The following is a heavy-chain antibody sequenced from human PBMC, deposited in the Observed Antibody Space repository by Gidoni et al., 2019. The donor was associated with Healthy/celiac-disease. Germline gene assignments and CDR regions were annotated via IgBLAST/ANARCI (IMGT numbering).Heavy chain of an antibody. CDR3: AKDSEITFGGVIVYRPTDY. V-gene: IGHV3-30*18. D-gene: IGHD3-16*02. J-gene: IGHJ4*02. Sequence: QVQLVESGGGVVQPGRSLRLSCAASGFTFSSYGMHWVRQAPGKGLEWVAVISYDGSNKYYADSVKGRFTISRDNSKNTLYLQMNSLRAEDTAVYYCAKDSEITFGGVIVYRPTDYWGQGTLVTVSS. CDR2: ISYDGSNK. CDR1: GFTFSSYG.